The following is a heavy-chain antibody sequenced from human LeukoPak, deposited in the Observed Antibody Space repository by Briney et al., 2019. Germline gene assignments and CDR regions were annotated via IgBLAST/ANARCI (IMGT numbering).Heavy chain of an antibody. CDR1: GGSISSYY. J-gene: IGHJ6*03. CDR3: ARRIAVAGTIYMDV. CDR2: INHSGST. Sequence: SETLSLTCTVSGGSISSYYWSWIRQPAGKGLEWIGEINHSGSTNYNPSLKSRVTISVDTSKNQFSLQLNSVTPEDTAVYYCARRIAVAGTIYMDVWGKGTTVTVSS. V-gene: IGHV4-34*01. D-gene: IGHD6-19*01.